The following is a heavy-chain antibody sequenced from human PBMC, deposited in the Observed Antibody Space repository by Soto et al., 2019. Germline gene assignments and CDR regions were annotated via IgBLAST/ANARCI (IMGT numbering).Heavy chain of an antibody. CDR2: ISYSGYP. Sequence: PLETLSLTCTVSGASISNYYWSWIRQPPGKELEWIGHISYSGYPDYNPSLNSRVTISADTSKNQFSMKLTSVTAADTAVYYCASSYGNAWYTDWGQGIQVTVSS. J-gene: IGHJ4*02. D-gene: IGHD6-13*01. CDR3: ASSYGNAWYTD. V-gene: IGHV4-59*08. CDR1: GASISNYY.